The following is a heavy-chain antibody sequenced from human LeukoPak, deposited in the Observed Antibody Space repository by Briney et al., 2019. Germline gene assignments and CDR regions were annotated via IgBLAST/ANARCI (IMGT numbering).Heavy chain of an antibody. CDR2: IIPIFGTA. D-gene: IGHD2-2*01. CDR3: ARVGPYCSSTSCPMNN. Sequence: SVKVSCKASGGTFSSYAISWVRQAPGQGLEWTGGIIPIFGTANYAQKFQGRVTITADKSTSTAYMELSSLRSEDTAVYYCARVGPYCSSTSCPMNNWGQGTMVTVSS. V-gene: IGHV1-69*06. CDR1: GGTFSSYA. J-gene: IGHJ3*01.